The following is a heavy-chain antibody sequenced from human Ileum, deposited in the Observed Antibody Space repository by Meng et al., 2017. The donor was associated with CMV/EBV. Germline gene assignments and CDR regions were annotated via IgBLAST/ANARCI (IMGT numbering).Heavy chain of an antibody. V-gene: IGHV1-69*10. D-gene: IGHD6-19*01. CDR2: IVPFADIR. CDR1: GGTFSKYS. CDR3: ARGGHYLENSGHYSD. Sequence: SGGTFSKYSVGWVRQAPGQGLEWMGEIVPFADIRNYAQRFRGRLTITADKSTDTVYVELSSLKSEDTAVYYCARGGHYLENSGHYSDWGQGTLVTVFS. J-gene: IGHJ4*02.